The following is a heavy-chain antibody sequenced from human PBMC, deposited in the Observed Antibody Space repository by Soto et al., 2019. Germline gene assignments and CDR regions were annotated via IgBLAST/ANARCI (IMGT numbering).Heavy chain of an antibody. J-gene: IGHJ1*01. CDR1: GFSFGSYA. Sequence: GGSLRLSCAASGFSFGSYALSWVRQAPGKGLEWVSTISGSDGKTFYADSVKGRFSISRDTSQSTLYLQMNSLRADDTAMYYCARWSYRDYWGQGTRVVVSS. CDR2: ISGSDGKT. V-gene: IGHV3-23*01. D-gene: IGHD3-16*02. CDR3: ARWSYRDY.